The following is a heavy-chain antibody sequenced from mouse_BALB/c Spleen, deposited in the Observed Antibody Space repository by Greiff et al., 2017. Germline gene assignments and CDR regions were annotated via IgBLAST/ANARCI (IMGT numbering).Heavy chain of an antibody. Sequence: QVQLQQSGAELMKPGASVKISCTATGYTFSSYWIKWVKQRPGHGLEWIGEILPGSGSTNYNEKFKGKATFTADTSSNTAYMQLSSLTSEDSAVYYCARSDGSSPYYYAMDYWGQGTSVTVSS. CDR1: GYTFSSYW. CDR3: ARSDGSSPYYYAMDY. J-gene: IGHJ4*01. CDR2: ILPGSGST. V-gene: IGHV1-9*01. D-gene: IGHD1-1*01.